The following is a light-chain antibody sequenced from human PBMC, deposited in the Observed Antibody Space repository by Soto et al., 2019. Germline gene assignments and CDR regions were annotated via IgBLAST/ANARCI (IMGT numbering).Light chain of an antibody. V-gene: IGKV3-15*01. J-gene: IGKJ4*01. Sequence: EIVMAQSPATLSVSPGERATLSCRASQSISNNLAWYQQKPGQAPRLLIYAASTRATGIPARFSGSGSGTQFTLTISSLQSEDFAIYYCQQYNNWPPLTFGGGNKVEIK. CDR3: QQYNNWPPLT. CDR1: QSISNN. CDR2: AAS.